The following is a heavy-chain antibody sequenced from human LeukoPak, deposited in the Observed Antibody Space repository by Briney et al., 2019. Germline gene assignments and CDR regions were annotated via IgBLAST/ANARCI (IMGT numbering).Heavy chain of an antibody. CDR1: GYTFTSYA. J-gene: IGHJ4*02. Sequence: GASVKVSCKASGYTFTSYAMHWVRQAPGQRLEWMGWINAGNGNTKYSQKFQGRVTMTTDTSTSTAYMELRSLRSDDTAVYYCARDYAGTYYYDSSFPATFDYWGQGTLVTVSS. D-gene: IGHD3-22*01. CDR3: ARDYAGTYYYDSSFPATFDY. V-gene: IGHV1-3*01. CDR2: INAGNGNT.